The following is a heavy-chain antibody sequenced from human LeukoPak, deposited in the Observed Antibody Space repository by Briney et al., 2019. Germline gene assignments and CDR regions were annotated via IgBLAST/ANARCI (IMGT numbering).Heavy chain of an antibody. CDR3: ARHGRYRYCSGGSCGSTWFDP. J-gene: IGHJ5*02. CDR2: IYYSGST. Sequence: SETLSLTCTVSGGSISSYYWSWIRRPPGNGLEGSGYIYYSGSTNDNPSLKSRFTISVDTSKNQFSLKLSSVTAADTAVYYCARHGRYRYCSGGSCGSTWFDPWGQGTLVTVSS. CDR1: GGSISSYY. V-gene: IGHV4-59*08. D-gene: IGHD2-15*01.